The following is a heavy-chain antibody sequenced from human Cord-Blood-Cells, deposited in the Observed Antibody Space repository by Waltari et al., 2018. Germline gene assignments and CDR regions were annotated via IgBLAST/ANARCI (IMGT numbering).Heavy chain of an antibody. J-gene: IGHJ2*01. Sequence: QLQLQESGPGLVQPSETLSLTCTVSGGSISSSSYYWGWNRQPPGRGLEWIGSIYYGGSTNYNTSLKRRVTISVDTSKNQFSLKLSSVTAADTAVYYWARQNDLWYFDLWGRGTLVTVSS. CDR3: ARQNDLWYFDL. CDR1: GGSISSSSYY. CDR2: IYYGGST. D-gene: IGHD1-1*01. V-gene: IGHV4-39*01.